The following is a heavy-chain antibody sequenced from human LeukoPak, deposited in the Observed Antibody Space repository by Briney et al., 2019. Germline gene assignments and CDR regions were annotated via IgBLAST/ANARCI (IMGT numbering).Heavy chain of an antibody. J-gene: IGHJ4*02. CDR2: IYHSGST. D-gene: IGHD3-16*01. Sequence: SETLSLTCAVYGGSFSGYYWSWIRQPPGKGLEWIGEIYHSGSTNYNPSLKSRVTISVDKSKNQFSLKLSSVTAADTAVYYCAREGENEEQSYWGQGTLVTVSS. V-gene: IGHV4-34*01. CDR1: GGSFSGYY. CDR3: AREGENEEQSY.